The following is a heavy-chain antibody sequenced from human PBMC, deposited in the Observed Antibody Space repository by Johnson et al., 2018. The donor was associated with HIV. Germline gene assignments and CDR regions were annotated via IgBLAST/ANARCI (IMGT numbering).Heavy chain of an antibody. D-gene: IGHD1-26*01. Sequence: VQLVESWGGLVQPGRSLILSCAASGFTFDDYAMHWVRQAPGKGLEWVSGISWNSGSIGYADSVKGRFTISRDNSKNTLYLQMNSLRAEDTAVYYCARVRVGAFDIWGQGTIVTVSS. CDR3: ARVRVGAFDI. CDR1: GFTFDDYA. V-gene: IGHV3-9*01. CDR2: ISWNSGSI. J-gene: IGHJ3*02.